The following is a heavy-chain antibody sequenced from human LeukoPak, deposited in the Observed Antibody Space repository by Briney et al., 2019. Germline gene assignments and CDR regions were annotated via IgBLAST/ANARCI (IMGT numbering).Heavy chain of an antibody. Sequence: GGSLRLSCAASGFSIKSYSMTWGRQAPGKGLEWGATISSSGGYIYYADSVKGRFTISRDTVQNSLFLQLNSLRVEDTAVYNCARLRDTVTSASDYWGQGTLVTVSS. J-gene: IGHJ4*02. CDR3: ARLRDTVTSASDY. D-gene: IGHD5-18*01. V-gene: IGHV3-21*01. CDR1: GFSIKSYS. CDR2: ISSSGGYI.